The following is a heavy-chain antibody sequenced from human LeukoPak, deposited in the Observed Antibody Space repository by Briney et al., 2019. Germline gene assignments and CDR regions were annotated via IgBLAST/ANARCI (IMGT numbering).Heavy chain of an antibody. V-gene: IGHV4-30-4*08. CDR2: IYYSGST. CDR1: GGSISSGDYY. J-gene: IGHJ4*02. CDR3: ASGGIAARRGFDY. Sequence: SETLSLTCTVCGGSISSGDYYWSWIRQPPGKGLEWIGYIYYSGSTYYNPSLKSRVTISVDTSKNQFSLKLSSVTAADTAVYYCASGGIAARRGFDYWGQGTLVTVSS. D-gene: IGHD6-6*01.